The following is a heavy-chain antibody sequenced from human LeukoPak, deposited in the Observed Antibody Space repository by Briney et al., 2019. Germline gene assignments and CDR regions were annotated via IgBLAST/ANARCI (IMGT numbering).Heavy chain of an antibody. V-gene: IGHV1-46*01. CDR1: GYTFTSYY. CDR3: ARDTSEGDYAWWFDP. CDR2: INPSAGGT. D-gene: IGHD3-16*01. J-gene: IGHJ5*02. Sequence: GASVKISCKASGYTFTSYYIHWVRQAPGQGLEWMGLINPSAGGTSYAQKFQDRVTMTRDMSTTTVYLGLNSLRSEDTAVYYCARDTSEGDYAWWFDPWGQGTLVTVAS.